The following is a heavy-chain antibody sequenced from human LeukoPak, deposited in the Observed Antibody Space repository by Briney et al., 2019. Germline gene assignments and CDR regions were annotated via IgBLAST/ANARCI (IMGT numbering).Heavy chain of an antibody. V-gene: IGHV3-73*01. J-gene: IGHJ4*02. D-gene: IGHD2-21*02. CDR1: GLSFSGSF. CDR3: TRRGYCGDDCYSGLDY. Sequence: GGPLKLSRAASGLSFSGSFMHWVRQPSGKGREWVGRIISKTNNDATAYAASVKGRFTIYRDDSKNMAYLQMNSLKTEDTAVYYCTRRGYCGDDCYSGLDYWGQGTLVTVSS. CDR2: IISKTNNDAT.